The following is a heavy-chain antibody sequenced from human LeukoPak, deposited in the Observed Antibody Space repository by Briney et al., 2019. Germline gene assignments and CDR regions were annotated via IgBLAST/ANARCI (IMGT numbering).Heavy chain of an antibody. D-gene: IGHD6-6*01. CDR3: ASRIAARPDYFDY. CDR2: IIPILGIA. V-gene: IGHV1-69*04. Sequence: ASVNVSCKASGGTFSSYAISWVRQAPGQGLEWMGRIIPILGIANYAQKFQGRVTITADKSTSTAYMELSSLRSEDTAVYYCASRIAARPDYFDYWGQGTLVTVSS. CDR1: GGTFSSYA. J-gene: IGHJ4*02.